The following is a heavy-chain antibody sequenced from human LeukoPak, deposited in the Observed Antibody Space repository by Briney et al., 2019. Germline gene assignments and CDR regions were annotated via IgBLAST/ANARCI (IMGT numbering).Heavy chain of an antibody. CDR2: ISGSGGST. D-gene: IGHD3-22*01. CDR1: GFTFSSYA. Sequence: GSLRLSCAASGFTFSSYAMSWVRQAPGKGLEWVSAISGSGGSTYYADSVKGRFTISRDNAKNSLYLQMNSLRAEDTAVYYCASLTYYFDSSGYYPGYFQHWGQGTLVTVSS. V-gene: IGHV3-23*01. CDR3: ASLTYYFDSSGYYPGYFQH. J-gene: IGHJ1*01.